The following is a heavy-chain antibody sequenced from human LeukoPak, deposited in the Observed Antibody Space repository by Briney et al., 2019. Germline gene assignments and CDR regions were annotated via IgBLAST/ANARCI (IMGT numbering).Heavy chain of an antibody. CDR2: IYYSGST. J-gene: IGHJ3*02. CDR3: ARQFWSGYYAFDI. D-gene: IGHD3-3*01. CDR1: GGSISSGGYY. V-gene: IGHV4-39*01. Sequence: SETLSLTCTVSGGSISSGGYYWSWIRQPPGKGLEWIGSIYYSGSTYYNPSLKSRVTISVDTSKNQFSLKLSSVTAADTAVYYCARQFWSGYYAFDIWGQGTMVTVSS.